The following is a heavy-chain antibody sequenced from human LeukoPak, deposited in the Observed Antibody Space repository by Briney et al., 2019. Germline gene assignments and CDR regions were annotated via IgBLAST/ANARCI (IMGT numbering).Heavy chain of an antibody. V-gene: IGHV3-74*01. CDR2: INSDGGST. J-gene: IGHJ4*02. Sequence: GGSLRLSCAASGFTFSSYWMHWVRQAPGKGLVWVSRINSDGGSTSYADSVKGRFTMSRDNAKNTLYLQMNSLRAEDTAVYYCARVASYDFWSGYCPDYWGQGTLVTVSS. D-gene: IGHD3-3*01. CDR1: GFTFSSYW. CDR3: ARVASYDFWSGYCPDY.